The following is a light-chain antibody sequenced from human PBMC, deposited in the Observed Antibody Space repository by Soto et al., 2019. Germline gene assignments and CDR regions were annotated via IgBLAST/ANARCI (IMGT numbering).Light chain of an antibody. V-gene: IGKV3-20*01. CDR2: GAS. CDR1: PSVSNS. Sequence: ESGLTRSPATLSLSPAERATLSCRASPSVSNSLAWYQHKPGQAPRLLIYGASTRATGIPDRFSGSGSGTDFTLTISRLEPEDSAVYYCQQYGSSSWTFGQGTKVDIK. CDR3: QQYGSSSWT. J-gene: IGKJ1*01.